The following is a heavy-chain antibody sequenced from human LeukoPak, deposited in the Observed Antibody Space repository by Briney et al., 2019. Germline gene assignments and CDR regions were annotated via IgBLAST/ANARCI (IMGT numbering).Heavy chain of an antibody. J-gene: IGHJ4*02. CDR3: ARDWGAVAGTPLPPFDY. V-gene: IGHV7-4-1*02. CDR2: INSNTGYP. Sequence: ASVKVSCKASGYTFTDYAINWVRQAPGQGLEWMGWINSNTGYPTYAQGFTGRFVLSLDTSVSTAYLQISSLQAEDTAVYYCARDWGAVAGTPLPPFDYWGQGTLVTVSS. CDR1: GYTFTDYA. D-gene: IGHD6-19*01.